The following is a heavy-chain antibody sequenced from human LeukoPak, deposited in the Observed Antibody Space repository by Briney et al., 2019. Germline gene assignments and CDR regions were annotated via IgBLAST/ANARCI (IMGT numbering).Heavy chain of an antibody. Sequence: PGGSLRLSCAASGFTFSSYAMSWVRQAPGKGLEWVSAISGSGGSTYYADSVKGRFTISRDNSKNTLYLQMNSLRAEDTAVYYCVKANRDFYYGMDVWGQGTTVTVPS. CDR3: VKANRDFYYGMDV. J-gene: IGHJ6*02. CDR1: GFTFSSYA. D-gene: IGHD3-3*01. V-gene: IGHV3-23*01. CDR2: ISGSGGST.